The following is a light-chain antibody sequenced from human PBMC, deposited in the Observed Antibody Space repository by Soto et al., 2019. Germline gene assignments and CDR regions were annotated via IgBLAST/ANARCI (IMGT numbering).Light chain of an antibody. V-gene: IGKV1-16*01. CDR2: STS. Sequence: DIQMTQSPSSLSASVGDRVTITCRASQSISNHLNWYQQKPGKAPKLLIYSTSTLQSGVPSRFSGSGSGTDFTLTISSLHPDDFATYYCQQYNSYSPTFGQGTKVDIK. CDR3: QQYNSYSPT. J-gene: IGKJ1*01. CDR1: QSISNH.